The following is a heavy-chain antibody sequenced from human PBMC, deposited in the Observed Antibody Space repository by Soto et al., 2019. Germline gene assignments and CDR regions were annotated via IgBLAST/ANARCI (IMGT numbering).Heavy chain of an antibody. CDR3: ARDQLAPTYYYYGMDV. CDR2: IYSGGST. Sequence: GGSLRLSCAASGFTVSSNYMSWVRQAPGKGLEWVSVIYSGGSTYYADSVKGRFTISRDNSKNTLYLQMNSLRAEDTAVYYCARDQLAPTYYYYGMDVRGQGTTVTVSS. CDR1: GFTVSSNY. V-gene: IGHV3-53*01. J-gene: IGHJ6*02.